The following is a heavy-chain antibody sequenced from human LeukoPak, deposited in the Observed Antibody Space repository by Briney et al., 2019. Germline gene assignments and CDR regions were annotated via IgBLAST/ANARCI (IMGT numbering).Heavy chain of an antibody. J-gene: IGHJ4*02. CDR3: ARGHAMVRGVIPDY. Sequence: SETLSLTCTVSGGSISSYYWSWIRQPPGKGLEWIGYIYYSGSTNYNPSLKSRVTISVDTSKNQFSLKLSPVTAADTAVYYCARGHAMVRGVIPDYWGQGTLVTVSS. CDR1: GGSISSYY. D-gene: IGHD3-10*01. CDR2: IYYSGST. V-gene: IGHV4-59*01.